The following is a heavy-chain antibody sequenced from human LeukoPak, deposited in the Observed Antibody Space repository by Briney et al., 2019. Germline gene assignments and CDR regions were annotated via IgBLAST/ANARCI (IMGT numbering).Heavy chain of an antibody. Sequence: PSETLSLTCTVSGGSISSYYWSWIRQPPGKGLEWIGYIYYSGSTNYNPSLKSRVTISVDTSKNQFSLKLSSVTAADTAVYYCARLSRDGYSLDYWGQGTLVTVSS. V-gene: IGHV4-59*01. D-gene: IGHD5-24*01. CDR2: IYYSGST. CDR1: GGSISSYY. CDR3: ARLSRDGYSLDY. J-gene: IGHJ4*02.